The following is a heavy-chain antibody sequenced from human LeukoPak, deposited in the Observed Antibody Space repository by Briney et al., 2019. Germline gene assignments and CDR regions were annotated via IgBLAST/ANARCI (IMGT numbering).Heavy chain of an antibody. V-gene: IGHV4-31*03. CDR1: GGSISSGGYY. CDR3: ARGGSSWGNWFDP. D-gene: IGHD6-13*01. Sequence: PSETLSLTCTVSGGSISSGGYYWSWIRQHPGKGLEWIGYIYYSGSTYYNPSLKSRVTISVDTSKNQFSLKLSSVTAADTAVHYCARGGSSWGNWFDPWGQGTLVTVSS. J-gene: IGHJ5*02. CDR2: IYYSGST.